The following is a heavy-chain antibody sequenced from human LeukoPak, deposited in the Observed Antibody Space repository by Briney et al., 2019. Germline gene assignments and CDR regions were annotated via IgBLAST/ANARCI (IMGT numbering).Heavy chain of an antibody. Sequence: GESLKISCQASGYSFMTYWIGWVRQMPGKGLEWMAIIYPGDSDTKYSPSFQDQVTISADKSISTAYLQWSSLKASDTAMYYCARHTRAYYYGSGHDAFDIWGQGTMVTVSS. CDR1: GYSFMTYW. CDR2: IYPGDSDT. CDR3: ARHTRAYYYGSGHDAFDI. J-gene: IGHJ3*02. D-gene: IGHD3-10*01. V-gene: IGHV5-51*01.